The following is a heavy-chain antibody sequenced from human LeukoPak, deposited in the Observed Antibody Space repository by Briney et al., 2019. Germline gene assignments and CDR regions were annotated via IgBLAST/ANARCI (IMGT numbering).Heavy chain of an antibody. D-gene: IGHD1-26*01. J-gene: IGHJ4*02. CDR1: GFTFSGYA. V-gene: IGHV3-23*01. CDR3: AKPPYSGSYYFDY. Sequence: PGGSLRLSCAASGFTFSGYAMSWVRQAPGKGLEWVSAISNNGDNTYYAGSVKGRFTSSRDNSKNTLYLQMNSLRAEDTAVYYCAKPPYSGSYYFDYWGQGTVVTVSS. CDR2: ISNNGDNT.